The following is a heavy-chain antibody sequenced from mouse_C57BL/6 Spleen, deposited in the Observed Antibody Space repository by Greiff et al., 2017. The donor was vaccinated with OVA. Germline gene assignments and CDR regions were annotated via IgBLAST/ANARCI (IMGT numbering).Heavy chain of an antibody. CDR2: FYPGSGSI. J-gene: IGHJ3*01. CDR1: GYTFTEYT. V-gene: IGHV1-62-2*01. D-gene: IGHD1-1*01. CDR3: ARHEEGYYGSSYRTWFAY. Sequence: QVQLKQSGAELVKPGASVKLSCTASGYTFTEYTIHWVKQRSGQGLEWIGWFYPGSGSIKYNEKFKDKATLTADKSSSTVYMELSRLTSEDSAVYFCARHEEGYYGSSYRTWFAYWGQGTLVTVSA.